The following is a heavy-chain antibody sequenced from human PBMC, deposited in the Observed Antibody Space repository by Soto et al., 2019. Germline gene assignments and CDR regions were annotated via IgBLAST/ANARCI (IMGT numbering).Heavy chain of an antibody. CDR3: ARYCSSTSCYSNYYYYGMDA. D-gene: IGHD2-2*02. V-gene: IGHV1-69*13. J-gene: IGHJ6*02. CDR2: IIPIFGTA. Sequence: GASVKVSCKASGGTFSSYAISWVRQAPGQGLEWMGGIIPIFGTANYAQKFQGRVTITADESTSTAYMELSSLRSEDTAVYYCARYCSSTSCYSNYYYYGMDAWGQGTTVTVSS. CDR1: GGTFSSYA.